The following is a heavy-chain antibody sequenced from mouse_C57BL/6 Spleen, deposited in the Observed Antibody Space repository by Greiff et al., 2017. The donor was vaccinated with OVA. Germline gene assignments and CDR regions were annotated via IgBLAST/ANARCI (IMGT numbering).Heavy chain of an antibody. Sequence: EVKLVESGGGLMKPGGSLKLSCAASGFTFSSYAMSWVRQTPEKRLEWVATISDGGSYTYYPDNVKGRSTFSRDNATNTLYLQLSHLTAEDTAMYYCKTSSYGSSFDYWGQGTTVTVSA. CDR3: KTSSYGSSFDY. J-gene: IGHJ2*01. CDR1: GFTFSSYA. D-gene: IGHD1-1*01. CDR2: ISDGGSYT. V-gene: IGHV5-4*03.